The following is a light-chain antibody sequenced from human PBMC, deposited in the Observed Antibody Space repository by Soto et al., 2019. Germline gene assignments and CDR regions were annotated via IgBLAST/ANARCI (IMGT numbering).Light chain of an antibody. CDR1: SSDVGGYNY. Sequence: QSVLTQPASVSGSPGQSITISCTGTSSDVGGYNYVSWYQQYPGKAPKLLIYDVTYRPSGVSNRFSGSKSGNTASLTISGLQAEDEADYYCSSYTSSSTSYVFGTGTKVTVL. CDR3: SSYTSSSTSYV. CDR2: DVT. J-gene: IGLJ1*01. V-gene: IGLV2-14*01.